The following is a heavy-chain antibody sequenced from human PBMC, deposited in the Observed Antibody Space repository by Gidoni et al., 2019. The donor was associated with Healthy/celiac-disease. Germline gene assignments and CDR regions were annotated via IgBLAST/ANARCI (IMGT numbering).Heavy chain of an antibody. J-gene: IGHJ2*01. V-gene: IGHV3-30*04. Sequence: QVQLVESGGGVVQPRRSLRLSCAASGFTFRSYAWHWVRQAPGKGLEWVAVISYDGSNKYYADAVKGRFTISRDNSKNTLYLQMNSLRAEDTAVYYCARDDRIVVPAAINWYFDLWGRGTLVTVSS. CDR3: ARDDRIVVPAAINWYFDL. CDR1: GFTFRSYA. CDR2: ISYDGSNK. D-gene: IGHD2-2*01.